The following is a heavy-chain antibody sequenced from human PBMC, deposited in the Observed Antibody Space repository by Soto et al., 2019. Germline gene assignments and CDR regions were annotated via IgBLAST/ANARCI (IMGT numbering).Heavy chain of an antibody. Sequence: SETLSLTCAVSGGSISSSNWGSWVRQPPGKGLEWIGEIYHSRSTNCNPSLKSRVTISVNKFKNQFSLKLSSVTVADTAGYYCARVNGDYGAWYFDLWGRGTLVTVSS. J-gene: IGHJ2*01. CDR1: GGSISSSNW. V-gene: IGHV4-4*02. D-gene: IGHD4-17*01. CDR2: IYHSRST. CDR3: ARVNGDYGAWYFDL.